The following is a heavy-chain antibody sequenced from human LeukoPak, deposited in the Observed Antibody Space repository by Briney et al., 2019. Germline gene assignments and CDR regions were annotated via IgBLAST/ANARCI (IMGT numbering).Heavy chain of an antibody. V-gene: IGHV3-21*01. J-gene: IGHJ5*02. CDR2: ISSSSSYI. Sequence: GGSLRLSCAASGFTFSSYSMNWVRQAPGKGLEWVSSISSSSSYIYYADSVKGRFTISRDNAKNSLYLQMNSLRAEDTAVYYCAREGITGTTRRWFDPWGQGTLVTVSS. CDR3: AREGITGTTRRWFDP. D-gene: IGHD1-20*01. CDR1: GFTFSSYS.